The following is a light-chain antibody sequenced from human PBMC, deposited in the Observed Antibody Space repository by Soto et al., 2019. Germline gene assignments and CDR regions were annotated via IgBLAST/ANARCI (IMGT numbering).Light chain of an antibody. Sequence: VVLTQSPATLSSSPGERATLSCRTSLSVSVYLDWYQQKPGQAPRLLISDASNRATGITARFSGSGSGTDSTLTISGIEPDDFAVYYYDPGQYWPPITFGQGTRLEIK. J-gene: IGKJ5*01. V-gene: IGKV3-11*01. CDR1: LSVSVY. CDR3: DPGQYWPPIT. CDR2: DAS.